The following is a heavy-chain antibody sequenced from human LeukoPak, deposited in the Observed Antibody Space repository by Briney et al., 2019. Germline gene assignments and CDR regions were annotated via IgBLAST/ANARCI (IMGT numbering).Heavy chain of an antibody. V-gene: IGHV3-23*01. CDR1: GFTFSTFA. J-gene: IGHJ5*02. CDR3: AKAFSAYENWPPNWFDP. D-gene: IGHD5-12*01. Sequence: GGSLRLSCAASGFTFSTFAMSWVRQAPGKGLEWVSAISGSGGGTYYADSVKGRLTISRDNSENTLYLQMSSLRAEDTAVYYCAKAFSAYENWPPNWFDPWGQGTLVTVSS. CDR2: ISGSGGGT.